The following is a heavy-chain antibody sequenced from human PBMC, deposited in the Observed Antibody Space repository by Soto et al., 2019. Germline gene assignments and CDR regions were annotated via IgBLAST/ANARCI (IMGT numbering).Heavy chain of an antibody. CDR3: VRDRAQYGLDHFDY. D-gene: IGHD4-17*01. Sequence: EVQLVESGGGLVQPGRSLRLSCAASGFTFDDYALHWVRQAPGEGLEWVSAISWNSGDKDYADSVRGRFTISRDNARNFLYLQMNSLRPDDTALYYCVRDRAQYGLDHFDYWGQGTPVTVSS. J-gene: IGHJ4*02. CDR2: ISWNSGDK. CDR1: GFTFDDYA. V-gene: IGHV3-9*01.